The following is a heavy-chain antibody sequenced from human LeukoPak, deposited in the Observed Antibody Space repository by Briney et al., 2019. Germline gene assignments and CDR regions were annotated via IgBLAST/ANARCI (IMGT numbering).Heavy chain of an antibody. D-gene: IGHD6-19*01. CDR2: ISSSGSTI. J-gene: IGHJ6*02. Sequence: GGSLRLSCAASGFTFSDYYMSWIRQAPGKGLEWVSYISSSGSTIYYADSVKGRFTISRYNAKNSLYLQMNSLRAEDTAVYYCARVPVAGGYYYGMDVWGQGTTVTVSS. CDR1: GFTFSDYY. CDR3: ARVPVAGGYYYGMDV. V-gene: IGHV3-11*01.